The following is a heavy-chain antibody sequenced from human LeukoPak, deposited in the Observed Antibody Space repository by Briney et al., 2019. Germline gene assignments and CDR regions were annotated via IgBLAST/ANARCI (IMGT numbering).Heavy chain of an antibody. CDR2: ISAAGGIT. V-gene: IGHV3-23*01. D-gene: IGHD1-7*01. Sequence: GRSLRLSCAASGFTFSSYAMSWVRQAPGKGLEWVSTISAAGGITYYADSVKGRFTISRDNSKNTLFLQMSSLRAEDTAVYYCARRTFPNDAFDVWGQGTVVTVSS. J-gene: IGHJ3*01. CDR3: ARRTFPNDAFDV. CDR1: GFTFSSYA.